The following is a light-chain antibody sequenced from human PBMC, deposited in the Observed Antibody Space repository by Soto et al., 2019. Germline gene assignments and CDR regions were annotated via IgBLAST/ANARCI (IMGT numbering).Light chain of an antibody. CDR1: SSDVGDYNY. V-gene: IGLV2-14*01. J-gene: IGLJ1*01. Sequence: QSVLTQPASVSGSPGQSITISCTGTSSDVGDYNYVSWYQQHPGKAPKLMIYDVSNRPSGVSNRFSGSKSGNTASLTISGLQAEDEADYYCSSYTSSSTPFYVFGTGTKVTVL. CDR3: SSYTSSSTPFYV. CDR2: DVS.